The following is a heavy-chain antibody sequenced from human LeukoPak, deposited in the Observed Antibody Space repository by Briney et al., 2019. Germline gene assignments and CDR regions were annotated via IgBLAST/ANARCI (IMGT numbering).Heavy chain of an antibody. CDR2: ISSSGSTI. D-gene: IGHD4-17*01. CDR1: GFTFSDYY. CDR3: TTVFGDYRLSYPDY. J-gene: IGHJ4*02. V-gene: IGHV3-11*04. Sequence: GGSLRLSCAASGFTFSDYYMSWIRQAPGKGLEWVSYISSSGSTIYYADSVKGRFTISRDNAKNSLYLQMNSLRAEDTAVYYCTTVFGDYRLSYPDYWGQGTLVTVSS.